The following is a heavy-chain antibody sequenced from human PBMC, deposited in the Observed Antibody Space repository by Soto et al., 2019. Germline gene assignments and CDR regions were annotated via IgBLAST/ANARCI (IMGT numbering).Heavy chain of an antibody. CDR3: ARSTEYYYYGMDV. J-gene: IGHJ6*02. Sequence: GASVKVSCKASGGTFSSYAISWVRQAPGQGLEWMGGIIPIFGTASYAQKFQGRVTITADESTSTAYMELSSLRSEDTAVYYCARSTEYYYYGMDVWGQGTTVTVSS. V-gene: IGHV1-69*13. CDR2: IIPIFGTA. CDR1: GGTFSSYA.